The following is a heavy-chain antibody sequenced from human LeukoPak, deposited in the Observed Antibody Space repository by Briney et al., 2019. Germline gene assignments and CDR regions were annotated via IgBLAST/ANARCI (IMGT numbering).Heavy chain of an antibody. J-gene: IGHJ5*02. Sequence: GGSLRLSCAASGFTFSSYGMHWVRQAPGKGLEWVAVVWYEGTNKYYGDSVKGRFTISKDNSKNTLYLQMNSLRAEDTAMYYCARQGGLGNYATGSWFDPWGQGTLVTVSS. CDR2: VWYEGTNK. CDR3: ARQGGLGNYATGSWFDP. D-gene: IGHD1-7*01. V-gene: IGHV3-33*01. CDR1: GFTFSSYG.